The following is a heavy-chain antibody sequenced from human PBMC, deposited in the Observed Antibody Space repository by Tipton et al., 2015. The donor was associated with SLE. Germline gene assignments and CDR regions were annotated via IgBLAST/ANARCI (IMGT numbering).Heavy chain of an antibody. Sequence: GLVKPSETLSLTCAVYGGSFSGYYWSWIRQPPGKGLEWIGEINHSGSTNYNPSLKSRVTISVDTSKNQFSLKLSSVTAADTAVYYCASPEGGYCSSTSCYAFDIWGQGTMVTVSS. J-gene: IGHJ3*02. CDR3: ASPEGGYCSSTSCYAFDI. V-gene: IGHV4-34*01. CDR2: INHSGST. D-gene: IGHD2-2*01. CDR1: GGSFSGYY.